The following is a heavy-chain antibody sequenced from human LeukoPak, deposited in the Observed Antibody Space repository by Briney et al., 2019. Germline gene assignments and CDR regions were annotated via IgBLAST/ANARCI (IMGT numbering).Heavy chain of an antibody. Sequence: KSSETLSLTCTVSGGSISSYYWSWIRQPPGKGLEWIGYIYYSGSTNYNPSLKSRVTISVDTSKNQFSLKLSSVTAADTAVYHCARGSGDYSIDYWGQGTLVTVSS. CDR1: GGSISSYY. D-gene: IGHD4-11*01. CDR2: IYYSGST. CDR3: ARGSGDYSIDY. V-gene: IGHV4-59*01. J-gene: IGHJ4*02.